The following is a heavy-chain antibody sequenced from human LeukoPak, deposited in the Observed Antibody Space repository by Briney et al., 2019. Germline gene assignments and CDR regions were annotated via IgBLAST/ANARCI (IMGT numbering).Heavy chain of an antibody. CDR1: GFTFNSYA. J-gene: IGHJ4*02. CDR3: AKVLYSSGWYSYYFDY. Sequence: PGGSLRLSCAASGFTFNSYATSWVRQAPGKGLEWVSAISGSGGSTYYADSVKGRFTISRDNSKNTLYLQMNSLRAEDTAVYYCAKVLYSSGWYSYYFDYWGQGTLVTVSS. V-gene: IGHV3-23*01. CDR2: ISGSGGST. D-gene: IGHD6-19*01.